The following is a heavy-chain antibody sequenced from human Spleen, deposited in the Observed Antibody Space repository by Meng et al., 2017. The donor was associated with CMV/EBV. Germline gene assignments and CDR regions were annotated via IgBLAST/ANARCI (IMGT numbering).Heavy chain of an antibody. V-gene: IGHV4-30-4*08. J-gene: IGHJ5*02. CDR3: ARALRHNWFDP. Sequence: QGQGQESGPGLLKPSETLSLTCTVSGGSVTNYDWGWIRQPPGKGLEWIGYIYYSGSTYYNPSLKSRVTISVDTSKNQFSLKLSSVTAADTAVYYCARALRHNWFDPWGQGTLVTVSS. CDR1: GGSVTNYD. CDR2: IYYSGST.